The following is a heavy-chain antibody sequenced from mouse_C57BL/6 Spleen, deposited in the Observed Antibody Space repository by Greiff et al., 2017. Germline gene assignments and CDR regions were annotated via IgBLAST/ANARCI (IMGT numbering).Heavy chain of an antibody. J-gene: IGHJ2*01. V-gene: IGHV1-82*01. CDR2: IYPGDGDT. D-gene: IGHD1-1*01. CDR3: ARDYGSPYFDY. CDR1: GYAFSSSW. Sequence: VHLVESGPELVKPGASVKISCKASGYAFSSSWMNWVKQRPGKGLEWIGRIYPGDGDTNYNGKFKGKATLTADKSSSTAYMQLSSLTSEDSAVYFCARDYGSPYFDYWGQGTTLTVSS.